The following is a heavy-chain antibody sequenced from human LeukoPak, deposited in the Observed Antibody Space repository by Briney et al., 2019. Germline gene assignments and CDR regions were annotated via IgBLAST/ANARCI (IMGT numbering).Heavy chain of an antibody. V-gene: IGHV3-30*18. CDR1: GFTFNNYA. CDR3: AKDWQWKLLTGAFNV. Sequence: PGGSLRLSCATSGFTFNNYAMTWVRQAPGKGLEWVTGISHDGRNIYYADVVKGRFTISRDNSRDTLHLQMNSLREEDTAVYYCAKDWQWKLLTGAFNVWGQGTMVTVS. D-gene: IGHD1-26*01. J-gene: IGHJ3*01. CDR2: ISHDGRNI.